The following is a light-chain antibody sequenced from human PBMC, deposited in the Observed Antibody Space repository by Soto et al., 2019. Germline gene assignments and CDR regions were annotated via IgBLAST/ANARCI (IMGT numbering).Light chain of an antibody. V-gene: IGKV1-5*03. J-gene: IGKJ4*01. Sequence: DIQMTQSPSTLSASVGDRVTITCRASQSISSWLAWYQQKPGKAPRLLIYKASDLQSGVPSRFSGSGSGTDFTLTISSLQPDDFATYSCQQYNSYSPLTVGGGTKVDIK. CDR1: QSISSW. CDR3: QQYNSYSPLT. CDR2: KAS.